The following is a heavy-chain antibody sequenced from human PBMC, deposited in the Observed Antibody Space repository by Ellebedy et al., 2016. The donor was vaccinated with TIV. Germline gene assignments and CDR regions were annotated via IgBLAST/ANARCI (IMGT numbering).Heavy chain of an antibody. CDR2: VYYTGST. Sequence: SETLSLTCTVPGGSISTYYWSWIRQPPGKGLEWIGYVYYTGSTTYNPSLRSRVIISLDTSKNQFSLKLTSVTATDTAMYYCARGGLGGYTSDSNGAFDIWGQGTVVTVSS. CDR1: GGSISTYY. D-gene: IGHD5-18*01. J-gene: IGHJ3*02. V-gene: IGHV4-59*12. CDR3: ARGGLGGYTSDSNGAFDI.